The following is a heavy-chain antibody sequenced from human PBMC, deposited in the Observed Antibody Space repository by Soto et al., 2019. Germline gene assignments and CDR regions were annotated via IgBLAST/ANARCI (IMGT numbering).Heavy chain of an antibody. Sequence: QAQLVESGGGVVQPGRSLRLSCAASGFTFSSYGMHWIRQAPGKGLEWVAFTWYDGRNNYYADSVKGRFTISRDNSNNTRYLQLHSLRAEDTAVYYCARDFGYTWKSHWFDPWGQGTLVTVSS. J-gene: IGHJ5*02. CDR2: TWYDGRNN. V-gene: IGHV3-33*01. CDR1: GFTFSSYG. D-gene: IGHD1-20*01. CDR3: ARDFGYTWKSHWFDP.